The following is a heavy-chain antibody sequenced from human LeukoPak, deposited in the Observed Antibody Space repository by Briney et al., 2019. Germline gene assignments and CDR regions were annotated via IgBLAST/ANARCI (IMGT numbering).Heavy chain of an antibody. Sequence: LSGGSLRLSCAASGFTFSSYAMSWVRQAPGKGLEWVSAISGSGGSTYYADSVKGRFTISRDNSKNTLYLQMNGLRAEDTAVYYCAKERLGYCSSTSCAYFDYWAREPWSPSPQ. CDR2: ISGSGGST. CDR3: AKERLGYCSSTSCAYFDY. CDR1: GFTFSSYA. D-gene: IGHD2-2*01. J-gene: IGHJ4*02. V-gene: IGHV3-23*01.